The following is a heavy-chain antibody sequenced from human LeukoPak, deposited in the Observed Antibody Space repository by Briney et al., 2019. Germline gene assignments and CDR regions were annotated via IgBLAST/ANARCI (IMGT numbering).Heavy chain of an antibody. D-gene: IGHD3-10*01. CDR3: ARSSLGSWFDP. Sequence: SETLSLTCTVSGGSISSGGYYWSWIRQHPGKGLEWIGYIYYSGSTYYNPSLKSRVTISVDTSKNQFFLKLSSVTAADTAVYYCARSSLGSWFDPWGQGTLVTVSS. V-gene: IGHV4-31*03. CDR1: GGSISSGGYY. CDR2: IYYSGST. J-gene: IGHJ5*02.